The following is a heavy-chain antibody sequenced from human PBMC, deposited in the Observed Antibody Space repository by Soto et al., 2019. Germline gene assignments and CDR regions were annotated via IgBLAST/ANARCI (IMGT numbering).Heavy chain of an antibody. D-gene: IGHD6-13*01. CDR3: AKDGSKGSSWYFY. Sequence: GGSLRLSCAASGFTFSSYGMHWVRQAPGKGLEWVAVISYDGSNKYYADSVKGRFTISRDNSKNTLYLQMNSLRAEDTAVYYCAKDGSKGSSWYFYWGQGTLVTVSS. J-gene: IGHJ4*02. V-gene: IGHV3-33*06. CDR1: GFTFSSYG. CDR2: ISYDGSNK.